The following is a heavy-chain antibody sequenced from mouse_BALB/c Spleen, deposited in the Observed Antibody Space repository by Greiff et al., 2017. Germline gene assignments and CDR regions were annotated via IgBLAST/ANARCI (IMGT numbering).Heavy chain of an antibody. CDR1: GYSITSDYA. V-gene: IGHV3-2*02. CDR3: ASLAH. Sequence: DVQLQESGPGLVKPSQSLSLTCTVTGYSITSDYAWNWIRQFPGNKLEWMGYISYSGSTSYNPSLKSRISITRDTSKNQFFLQLNSVTTEDTATYYCASLAHWGQGTTLTVSS. J-gene: IGHJ2*01. CDR2: ISYSGST.